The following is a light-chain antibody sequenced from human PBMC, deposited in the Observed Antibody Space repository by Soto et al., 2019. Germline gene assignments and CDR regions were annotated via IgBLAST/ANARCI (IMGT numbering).Light chain of an antibody. CDR2: EGS. Sequence: QSALTQPASVSGSPGQSITISCTGTSSDVGNYNLVSWYQQHPGKAPKFMIHEGSKRPSGVSNRFSGSTSGNTASLTISGLQAEDEAHYYCCSYARSSTYVFGTGTKVTV. J-gene: IGLJ1*01. CDR3: CSYARSSTYV. CDR1: SSDVGNYNL. V-gene: IGLV2-23*01.